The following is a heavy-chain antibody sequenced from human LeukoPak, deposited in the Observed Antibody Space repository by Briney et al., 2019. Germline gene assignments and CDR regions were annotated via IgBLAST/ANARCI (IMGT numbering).Heavy chain of an antibody. D-gene: IGHD2-15*01. CDR1: GGSFSGYY. CDR3: ARGSQSLGYCSGGSCRAKIFDY. J-gene: IGHJ4*02. V-gene: IGHV4-34*01. CDR2: INHSGST. Sequence: SEPLSLTCAVYGGSFSGYYWSWIRQPPGKGLEWIGEINHSGSTNYNPSLKSRVTISVDTSKNQFSLKLSSVTAADTAVYYCARGSQSLGYCSGGSCRAKIFDYWGQGTLVTVSS.